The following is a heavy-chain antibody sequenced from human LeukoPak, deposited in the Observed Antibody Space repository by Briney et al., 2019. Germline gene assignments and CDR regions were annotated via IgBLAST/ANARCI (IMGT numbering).Heavy chain of an antibody. Sequence: GASVKVSCKASGYTFTGYYMHWVRQAPGQGLEWMGWINPNSGGTNYAQKFQGRVTMTRDTSISTAYMELSRLRSDDTAVYYCARDLAMVRGSPSIWFDPWGQGTLVTVSS. CDR3: ARDLAMVRGSPSIWFDP. V-gene: IGHV1-2*02. CDR2: INPNSGGT. J-gene: IGHJ5*02. CDR1: GYTFTGYY. D-gene: IGHD3-10*01.